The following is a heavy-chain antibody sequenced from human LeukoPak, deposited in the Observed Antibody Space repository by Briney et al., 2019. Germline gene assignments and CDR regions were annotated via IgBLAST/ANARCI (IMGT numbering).Heavy chain of an antibody. J-gene: IGHJ4*02. Sequence: PGGSLRLSCAASGFTFSSYSMNWVRQAPGKGLEWVSYISSSGSTIYYADSVKGRFTISRDNAKNSLYLQMNSLRAEDTAVYYCALEKDRVGDYWGQGTLVTVSS. CDR2: ISSSGSTI. D-gene: IGHD2-15*01. CDR3: ALEKDRVGDY. CDR1: GFTFSSYS. V-gene: IGHV3-48*04.